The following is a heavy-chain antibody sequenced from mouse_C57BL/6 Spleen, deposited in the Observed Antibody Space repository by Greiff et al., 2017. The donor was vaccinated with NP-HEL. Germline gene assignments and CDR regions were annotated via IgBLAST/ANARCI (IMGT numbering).Heavy chain of an antibody. Sequence: QVQLKQSGPGLVQPSQSLSITCTVSGFSLNSYGVHWVRPSPGKGLEGLGVIWRGGSTDYNAAFMSRLSTTKDNSKSQVFFKMNSLQADDPAIYYCATAYYSNHEGFAYWGQGTLVTVSA. V-gene: IGHV2-5*01. CDR2: IWRGGST. J-gene: IGHJ3*01. D-gene: IGHD2-5*01. CDR1: GFSLNSYG. CDR3: ATAYYSNHEGFAY.